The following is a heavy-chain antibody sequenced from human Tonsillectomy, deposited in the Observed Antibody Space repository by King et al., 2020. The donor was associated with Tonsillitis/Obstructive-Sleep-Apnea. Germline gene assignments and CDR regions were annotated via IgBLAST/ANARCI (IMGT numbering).Heavy chain of an antibody. CDR3: ARGINMVQGVFIFNWFDP. CDR1: GFTFSSYG. CDR2: IWYDGSNK. Sequence: VQLVESGGGVVQPGRSLRLSCAASGFTFSSYGMHWVRQAPGKGLEGVAVIWYDGSNKYYADSVKGRFTISRENSTNTLYLQMKSLRAEETAVYYCARGINMVQGVFIFNWFDPWGQGTLVTVSS. D-gene: IGHD3-10*01. V-gene: IGHV3-33*01. J-gene: IGHJ5*02.